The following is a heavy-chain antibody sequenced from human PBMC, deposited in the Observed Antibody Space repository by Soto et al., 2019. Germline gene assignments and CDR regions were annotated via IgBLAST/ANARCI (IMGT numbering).Heavy chain of an antibody. CDR2: INPKNGGI. V-gene: IGHV1-2*02. D-gene: IGHD1-20*01. CDR1: GYTFTDFY. CDR3: VRGQSVLYLDL. J-gene: IGHJ1*01. Sequence: QVLLVQSGAEVKKPGASVKVSCKSSGYTFTDFYIHWVRQAPGQGLEWVGWINPKNGGINYAQKFQGRVPRTRDPSVNTSYMDLNRLNFAASAIYYCVRGQSVLYLDLWGRGTQVTVSS.